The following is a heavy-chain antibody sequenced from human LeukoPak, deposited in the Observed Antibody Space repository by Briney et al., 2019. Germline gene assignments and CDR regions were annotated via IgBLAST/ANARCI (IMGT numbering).Heavy chain of an antibody. CDR1: GYTFTGYY. V-gene: IGHV1-18*04. Sequence: GASVKVSCKASGYTFTGYYMHWVRQAPGQGLEWMGWISAYNGNTNYAQKLQGRVTMTTDTSTSTAYMELRSLRSDDTAVYYCARGGYYGSGSTEFDYWGQGTLVTVSS. D-gene: IGHD3-10*01. CDR3: ARGGYYGSGSTEFDY. CDR2: ISAYNGNT. J-gene: IGHJ4*02.